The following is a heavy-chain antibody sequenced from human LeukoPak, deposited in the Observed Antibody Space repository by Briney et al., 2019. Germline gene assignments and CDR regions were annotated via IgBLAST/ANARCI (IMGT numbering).Heavy chain of an antibody. CDR1: GFIFSSHA. D-gene: IGHD3-3*01. V-gene: IGHV3-23*01. Sequence: GGSLRLSCAASGFIFSSHAMAWVRQAPGKGLEWVSAIGGLGSSTYYGDSVKGRFTISRDNSKNTVYLQMDSLRVEDTAVYYCARDPGVVAFHYFDFWGQGTLITVSS. CDR2: IGGLGSST. J-gene: IGHJ4*02. CDR3: ARDPGVVAFHYFDF.